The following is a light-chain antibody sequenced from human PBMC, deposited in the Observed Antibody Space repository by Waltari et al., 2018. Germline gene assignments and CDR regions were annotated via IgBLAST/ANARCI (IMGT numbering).Light chain of an antibody. V-gene: IGKV1-5*03. J-gene: IGKJ4*01. CDR3: QEYYSLPVT. CDR2: KAS. Sequence: DIQMTQSPSTLSASVGDRITITCRTSQSVKNNLAWYQQKPGKAPKVLIHKASRLEGGVPSRFSGSGYGTEVTLTISSLQPDDFATYYCQEYYSLPVTFGGGTRVEIK. CDR1: QSVKNN.